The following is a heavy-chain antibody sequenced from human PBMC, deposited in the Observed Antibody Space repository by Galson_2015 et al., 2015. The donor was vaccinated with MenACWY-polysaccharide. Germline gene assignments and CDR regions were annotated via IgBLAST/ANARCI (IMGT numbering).Heavy chain of an antibody. V-gene: IGHV3-23*01. D-gene: IGHD3-10*01. CDR1: GFVFNNYA. CDR3: ARINLPGSAIGY. CDR2: ISYNGGAT. J-gene: IGHJ4*02. Sequence: SLRLSCAASGFVFNNYAMSWVRQAPGKGLDWVSSISYNGGATFYGDSVKGRFPISRDNSKNTLYLQMNSLRAGDTAVYYCARINLPGSAIGYWGQGTLVTVAS.